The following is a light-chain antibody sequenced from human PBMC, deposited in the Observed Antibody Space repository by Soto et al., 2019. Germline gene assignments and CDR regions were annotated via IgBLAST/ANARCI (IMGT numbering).Light chain of an antibody. V-gene: IGKV3D-15*01. J-gene: IGKJ1*01. CDR3: HQRQSWPRT. CDR2: GAS. Sequence: EIVMTQSPATLSVSPGERATLSCWASQSVSSSYLAWYQQKPGQAPRLLIYGASNRAAGIPARFSASGSGTDFTLTISDVQPEDFALYYCHQRQSWPRTFGQGTKVDIK. CDR1: QSVSSSY.